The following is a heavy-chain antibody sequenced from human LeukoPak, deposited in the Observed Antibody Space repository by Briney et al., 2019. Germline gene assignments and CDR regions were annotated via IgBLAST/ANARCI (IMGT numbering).Heavy chain of an antibody. Sequence: ASVKVSCKASGYTFTSYDINWVRQATGQGLEWMGWMNPNSGNTGYAQKFQGRVTMTEDTSTDTAYMELSSLRSEDTAVYYCATRGGSYFAWFDPWGQGTLVTVSS. J-gene: IGHJ5*02. CDR2: MNPNSGNT. V-gene: IGHV1-8*02. CDR1: GYTFTSYD. CDR3: ATRGGSYFAWFDP. D-gene: IGHD1-26*01.